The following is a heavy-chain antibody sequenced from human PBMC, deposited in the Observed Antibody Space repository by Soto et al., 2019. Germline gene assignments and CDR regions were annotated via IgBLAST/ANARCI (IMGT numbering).Heavy chain of an antibody. V-gene: IGHV3-21*01. D-gene: IGHD6-6*01. CDR2: ISATGTYT. CDR1: GFTFSTCS. J-gene: IGHJ5*02. Sequence: EVQLVESGGGLVEPGGSLRLSCATSGFTFSTCSMNWVRQAPGKGVEWGASISATGTYTFYADSLKGRFTISRDNARNSLFLQMNGLRVEDTALYYCTTEYNSRQDLNHWGQGALVTVSS. CDR3: TTEYNSRQDLNH.